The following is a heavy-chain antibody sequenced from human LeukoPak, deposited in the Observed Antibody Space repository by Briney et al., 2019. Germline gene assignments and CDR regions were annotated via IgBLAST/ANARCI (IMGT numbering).Heavy chain of an antibody. Sequence: TGGSLRLSCAASGFTFSAFGMAWVRQAPGKGLEWVSAVSNNGGSTSYADSVKGRFTISRDNSKNTLYLQMNSLRAVDTAVYYCAGRGIAHSWGQGTLVTVSS. CDR2: VSNNGGST. D-gene: IGHD6-13*01. J-gene: IGHJ5*02. CDR1: GFTFSAFG. V-gene: IGHV3-23*01. CDR3: AGRGIAHS.